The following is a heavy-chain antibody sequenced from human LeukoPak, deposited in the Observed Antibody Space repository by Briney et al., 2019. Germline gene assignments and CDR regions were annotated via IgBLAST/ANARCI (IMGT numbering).Heavy chain of an antibody. D-gene: IGHD3-10*01. Sequence: EASVKVSCKASGYTFTSYAMHWVRQAPGQRLEWMGWINGGNGNTKYSQEFQGRVTITRDTSAGTAYMEMSSLTSEDMAVYYCARDGRRHGSGSYSVGFDYWGQGTLVTVSS. V-gene: IGHV1-3*03. CDR2: INGGNGNT. J-gene: IGHJ4*02. CDR3: ARDGRRHGSGSYSVGFDY. CDR1: GYTFTSYA.